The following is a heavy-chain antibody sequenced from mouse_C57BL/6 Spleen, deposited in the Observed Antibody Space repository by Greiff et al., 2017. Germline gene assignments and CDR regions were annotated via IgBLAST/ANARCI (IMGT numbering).Heavy chain of an antibody. Sequence: QVQLQPSGAELARPGASVKLSCKASGYTFTSYGISWVKQRTGQGLEWIGEIYPRSGNTYYNEKFKGKATLTADKSSSTAYMELRSLTSEDSAVYFCARRGAFTTVVALDYWGQGTTLTVSS. CDR1: GYTFTSYG. CDR3: ARRGAFTTVVALDY. V-gene: IGHV1-81*01. J-gene: IGHJ2*01. D-gene: IGHD1-1*01. CDR2: IYPRSGNT.